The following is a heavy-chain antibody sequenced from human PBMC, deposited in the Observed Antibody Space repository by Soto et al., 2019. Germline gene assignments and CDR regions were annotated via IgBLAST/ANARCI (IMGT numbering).Heavy chain of an antibody. D-gene: IGHD4-17*01. CDR2: ISAYNGNT. V-gene: IGHV1-18*01. Sequence: GASVKVSCKASGYTFTSYGISWVRQAPGQGLEWMGWISAYNGNTNYAQKLQGRVTMTTDTSTSTAYMELRSLRSDDTAVYYCARDWRASYGDYSPYFDYWGQGTLVTVSS. J-gene: IGHJ4*02. CDR1: GYTFTSYG. CDR3: ARDWRASYGDYSPYFDY.